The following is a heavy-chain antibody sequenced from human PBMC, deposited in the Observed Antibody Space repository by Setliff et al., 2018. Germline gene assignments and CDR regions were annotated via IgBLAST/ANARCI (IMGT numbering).Heavy chain of an antibody. CDR2: INHSGST. J-gene: IGHJ4*02. CDR3: ARGYYNGRGYYYLPCSFDS. Sequence: SETLSLTCAVYGGSFSTYYWNWIRQPPGKGLEWIGEINHSGSTNYNPSLESRVTISRDKSPNQFSLMLRSVTAADTALYYCARGYYNGRGYYYLPCSFDSWGRRIVVTVSS. V-gene: IGHV4-34*01. CDR1: GGSFSTYY. D-gene: IGHD3-10*01.